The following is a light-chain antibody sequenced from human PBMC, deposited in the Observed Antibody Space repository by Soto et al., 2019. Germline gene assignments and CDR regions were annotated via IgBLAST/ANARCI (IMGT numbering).Light chain of an antibody. CDR2: DVS. V-gene: IGLV2-14*01. CDR3: SSYTISITVV. CDR1: NSDVGGYNF. J-gene: IGLJ2*01. Sequence: QSALTQPASVSGSPGQSITISCTGTNSDVGGYNFVSWYQQHPGKAPKLMIYDVSNRPSGVSNRFSGSKSGNTASLTISGLQAEDEADYYCSSYTISITVVFGGGTKLTVL.